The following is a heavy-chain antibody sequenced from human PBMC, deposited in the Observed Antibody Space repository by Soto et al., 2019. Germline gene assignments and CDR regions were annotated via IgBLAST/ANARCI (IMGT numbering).Heavy chain of an antibody. CDR1: GYPFTSYG. D-gene: IGHD3-22*01. J-gene: IGHJ6*02. V-gene: IGHV1-18*04. Sequence: GASVKVSCKASGYPFTSYGISWVRQAPGQGLEWMGWISAYNGNTIYERKFEGRVSMTVDTSTKTASMELRGLRADDTALYFCARRGRGMTMIVVVPLEGWGQGTAVTVSS. CDR2: ISAYNGNT. CDR3: ARRGRGMTMIVVVPLEG.